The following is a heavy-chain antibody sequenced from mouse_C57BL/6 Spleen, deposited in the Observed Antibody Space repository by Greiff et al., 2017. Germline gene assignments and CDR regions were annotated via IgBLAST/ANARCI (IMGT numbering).Heavy chain of an antibody. CDR1: GYTCTSYD. V-gene: IGHV1-85*01. D-gene: IGHD2-4*01. CDR3: ARSGYDYDVAY. J-gene: IGHJ3*01. Sequence: QVQLQQSGPELVKPGASVKLSCKASGYTCTSYDINWVKQRPGQGLEWIGWIYPRDGSTKYNEKFKGKATLTVDTSSSTAYMELHSLTSEDSAVYFCARSGYDYDVAYWGQGTLVTVSA. CDR2: IYPRDGST.